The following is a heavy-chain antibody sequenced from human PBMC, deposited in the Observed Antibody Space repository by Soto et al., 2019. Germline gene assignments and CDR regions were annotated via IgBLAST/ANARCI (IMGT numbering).Heavy chain of an antibody. J-gene: IGHJ6*02. Sequence: EVQVLESGGGLAQPGGSLRLSCATSGFTFSSYAMSWVRQAPGKGLEWVSAISGSGGSTYYADSVKGRFTISRDNSKNTLYLQMNSLRAEDTAVYYCAKDRGIAARRYYYYYGMDVWGQGTTVTVSS. CDR1: GFTFSSYA. CDR3: AKDRGIAARRYYYYYGMDV. D-gene: IGHD6-6*01. CDR2: ISGSGGST. V-gene: IGHV3-23*01.